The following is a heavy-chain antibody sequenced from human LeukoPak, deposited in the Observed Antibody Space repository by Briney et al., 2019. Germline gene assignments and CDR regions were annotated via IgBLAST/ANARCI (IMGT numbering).Heavy chain of an antibody. CDR1: GGSISSSSYY. CDR2: IYYSGST. V-gene: IGHV4-39*07. CDR3: ARAGDNFWSGYYLDY. D-gene: IGHD3-3*01. J-gene: IGHJ4*02. Sequence: SETLSLTCTVSGGSISSSSYYWGWIRQPPGKGLEWIGSIYYSGSTYYNPSLKSRVTISVDTSKNQFSLKLSSVTAADTAVYYCARAGDNFWSGYYLDYWGQGTLVTVSS.